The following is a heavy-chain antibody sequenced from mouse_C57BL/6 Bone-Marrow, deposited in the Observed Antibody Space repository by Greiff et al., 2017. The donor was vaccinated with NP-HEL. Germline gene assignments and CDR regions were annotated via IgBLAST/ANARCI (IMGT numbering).Heavy chain of an antibody. J-gene: IGHJ2*01. CDR1: GYSFTGYY. Sequence: VQLQQSGPELVKPGASVKISCKASGYSFTGYYMHWVKQSHGNILDWIGYIYPYNGVSSYNKKFKGKATLTVDKSSSTAYMELRSLTSEDSAVYYCARDEGFDGYSPYYFDYWGQGTTLTVSS. D-gene: IGHD2-3*01. V-gene: IGHV1-31*01. CDR2: IYPYNGVS. CDR3: ARDEGFDGYSPYYFDY.